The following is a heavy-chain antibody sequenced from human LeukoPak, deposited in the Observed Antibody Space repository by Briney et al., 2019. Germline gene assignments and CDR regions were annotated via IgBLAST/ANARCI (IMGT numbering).Heavy chain of an antibody. CDR1: GGSISSYY. CDR2: IYYSGST. D-gene: IGHD5-18*01. Sequence: SETLSLTCTVSGGSISSYYWSWIRQPPGKGLEWIGYIYYSGSTNYNPSLKSRVTISVDTSKNQFSLKLSSVTAADTAVYYCARRGYSYGCFDYWGQGALVAVSS. J-gene: IGHJ4*02. CDR3: ARRGYSYGCFDY. V-gene: IGHV4-59*08.